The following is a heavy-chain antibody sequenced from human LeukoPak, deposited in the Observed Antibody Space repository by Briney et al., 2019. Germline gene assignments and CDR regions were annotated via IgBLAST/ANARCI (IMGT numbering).Heavy chain of an antibody. J-gene: IGHJ4*02. CDR1: RFTFSSYS. D-gene: IGHD3-10*02. CDR3: ARDYVRGTPVSWYFDY. Sequence: GGSLRLSCAASRFTFSSYSMNWVRQAPGKGLEWVSSISSSSSYIYYADSVKGRFTISRDNAKNSLYLQMNSLRAEDTALYYCARDYVRGTPVSWYFDYWGQGTLVTVSS. CDR2: ISSSSSYI. V-gene: IGHV3-21*04.